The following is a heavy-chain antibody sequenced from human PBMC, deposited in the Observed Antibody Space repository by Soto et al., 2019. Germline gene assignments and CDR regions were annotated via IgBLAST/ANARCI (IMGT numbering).Heavy chain of an antibody. CDR1: GGSISSSNW. CDR3: AREGSGYSGSGDYYYYGMDV. Sequence: SETLSLTCAVSGGSISSSNWWSWVRQPPGKGLEWIGEIYHSGSTNYNPSLKSRVTISVDKSKNQFSLKLSSVTAADTAVYYCAREGSGYSGSGDYYYYGMDVWGQGTTVTVSS. D-gene: IGHD5-12*01. V-gene: IGHV4-4*02. J-gene: IGHJ6*02. CDR2: IYHSGST.